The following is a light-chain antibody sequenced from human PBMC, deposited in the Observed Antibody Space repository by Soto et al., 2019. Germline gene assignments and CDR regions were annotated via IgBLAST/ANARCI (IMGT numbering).Light chain of an antibody. V-gene: IGKV1-27*01. CDR1: QGVSNY. CDR2: AAS. CDR3: KKYDSMPWT. Sequence: DIQMTQSPSSLSASVGDRVTITCRASQGVSNYLAWYQQKPGKVPNLLIYAASTSQSGVPSRFSGIGSGTDFTFTISSLQPEDVATYYCKKYDSMPWTSGQGTKVDIK. J-gene: IGKJ1*01.